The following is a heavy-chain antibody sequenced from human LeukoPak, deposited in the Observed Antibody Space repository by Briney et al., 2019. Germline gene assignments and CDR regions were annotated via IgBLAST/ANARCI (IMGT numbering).Heavy chain of an antibody. J-gene: IGHJ6*03. CDR3: ARDQGSGGYYYYMDV. V-gene: IGHV3-66*02. CDR1: GFTVSSNY. D-gene: IGHD2-2*01. Sequence: GGSLRLSCAASGFTVSSNYMSWVRQAPGKGLEWGSVIYSGGSTYYSDSVKGRFTISRDNSKNTLYLQMNSLRAEDTAVYYCARDQGSGGYYYYMDVWGKGTTVTGSS. CDR2: IYSGGST.